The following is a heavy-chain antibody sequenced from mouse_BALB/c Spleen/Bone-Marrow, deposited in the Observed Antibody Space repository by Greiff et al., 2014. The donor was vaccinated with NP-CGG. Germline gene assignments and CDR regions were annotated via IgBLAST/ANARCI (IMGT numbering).Heavy chain of an antibody. Sequence: VQLKESGGDLVKPGGSLKLSCAASGFTFSNYGMSWVRPTPDKRLGWVATLSSGGSYPYYPDSVKGRFTISRDNAKNTLYLQMSSLKSEDTAMYYWARSYGKITRYCDVWGAGTTVTVSS. J-gene: IGHJ1*01. CDR3: ARSYGKITRYCDV. V-gene: IGHV5-6*01. CDR1: GFTFSNYG. D-gene: IGHD2-10*02. CDR2: LSSGGSYP.